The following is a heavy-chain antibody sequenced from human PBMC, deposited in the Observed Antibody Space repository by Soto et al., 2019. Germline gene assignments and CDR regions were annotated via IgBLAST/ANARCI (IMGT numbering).Heavy chain of an antibody. CDR2: IIPIFGTA. CDR3: ARGGGRFLEWLPNNLDYYYGMDF. Sequence: WASVKVSCKASGGTFSSYAISWVRQAPGQGLEWMGGIIPIFGTANYAQKFQGRVTITADESTSTADMELSSMRSEDTAVYYCARGGGRFLEWLPNNLDYYYGMDFWGHVPPVTVSS. J-gene: IGHJ6*02. V-gene: IGHV1-69*13. CDR1: GGTFSSYA. D-gene: IGHD3-3*01.